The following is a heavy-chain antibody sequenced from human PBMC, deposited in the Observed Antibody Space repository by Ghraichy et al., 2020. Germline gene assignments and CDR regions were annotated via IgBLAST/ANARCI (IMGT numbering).Heavy chain of an antibody. CDR2: IYYSGST. Sequence: SETLSLTCTVSGSSISSYYWSWIRQPPGKGLEWIGYIYYSGSTNYNPSLKSRVTISEDTSKNQFSLKLSSVSAADTAVYYCARGVRYCSGGSCYGYFDYWGQRTLVTVSS. V-gene: IGHV4-59*01. J-gene: IGHJ4*02. D-gene: IGHD2-15*01. CDR1: GSSISSYY. CDR3: ARGVRYCSGGSCYGYFDY.